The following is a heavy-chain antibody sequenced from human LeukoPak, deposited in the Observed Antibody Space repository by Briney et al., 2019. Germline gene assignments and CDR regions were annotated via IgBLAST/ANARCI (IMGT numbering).Heavy chain of an antibody. J-gene: IGHJ5*02. D-gene: IGHD2-2*01. CDR1: GGSFSGYY. CDR2: INHSGST. CDR3: ARSQSVVVPAAIRRYNWFDP. Sequence: SETLSLTCAVYGGSFSGYYWSWIRQPPGKGLEWIGEINHSGSTNYNPSLKSRVTISVDTSKNQFSLKLSSVTAADTAVYYCARSQSVVVPAAIRRYNWFDPWGQGTLVTVSS. V-gene: IGHV4-34*01.